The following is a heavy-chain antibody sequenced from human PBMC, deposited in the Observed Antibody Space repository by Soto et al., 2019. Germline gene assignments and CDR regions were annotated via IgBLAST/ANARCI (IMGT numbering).Heavy chain of an antibody. CDR1: GFTFGDYA. CDR2: IRSKAYGGTT. J-gene: IGHJ4*02. CDR3: TRGYEFYDFWSGYPIPQFDY. V-gene: IGHV3-49*04. Sequence: PVGSLRLSCTASGFTFGDYAMSWVRQAPGKGLEWVGFIRSKAYGGTTEYAASVKGRFTISRDDSKSIANLQMNSLKTEDTAVYYCTRGYEFYDFWSGYPIPQFDYWGQGTLVTVSS. D-gene: IGHD3-3*01.